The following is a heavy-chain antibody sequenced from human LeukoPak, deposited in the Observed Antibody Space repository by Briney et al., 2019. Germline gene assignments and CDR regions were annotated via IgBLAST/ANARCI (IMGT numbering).Heavy chain of an antibody. CDR3: ARGYYGSGSYYAFDI. CDR2: IYYGGST. V-gene: IGHV4-39*01. Sequence: SETVSLTCTVSGGSISSSSYYWGWIRQPPGKGLERNGRIYYGGSTSYNPSLKGRVTISVDTSKNQFSLKLSSVTAADTAVYYCARGYYGSGSYYAFDIWGQGTMVTVSS. CDR1: GGSISSSSYY. D-gene: IGHD3-10*01. J-gene: IGHJ3*02.